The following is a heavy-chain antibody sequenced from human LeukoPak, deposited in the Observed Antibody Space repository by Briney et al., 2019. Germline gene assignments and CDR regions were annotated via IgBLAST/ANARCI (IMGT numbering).Heavy chain of an antibody. CDR1: GFTFSNYW. Sequence: GGSVRLSCVASGFTFSNYWMIWVRQAPGTGLEGVANIKQDGSETYYVASVRGRFTISRDNAKNSFYLQMNRLRAEDTAVYYCARGGEGRWLQLPRDFWGRGTLVTVSS. V-gene: IGHV3-7*03. CDR3: ARGGEGRWLQLPRDF. CDR2: IKQDGSET. J-gene: IGHJ4*02. D-gene: IGHD5-24*01.